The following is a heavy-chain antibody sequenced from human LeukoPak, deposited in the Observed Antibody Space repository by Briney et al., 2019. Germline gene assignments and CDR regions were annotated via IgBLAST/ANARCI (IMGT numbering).Heavy chain of an antibody. V-gene: IGHV3-33*01. J-gene: IGHJ4*02. CDR3: ARDRDPYDFWSGCPFDY. Sequence: GRSLRLSCAASGFTFSSYGMHWVRQAPGKGLEWVAVIWYDGSNKYYADSVKGRFTISRDNSKNTLYLQMNSLRAEDTAVYYCARDRDPYDFWSGCPFDYWGQGTLVTVSS. D-gene: IGHD3-3*01. CDR2: IWYDGSNK. CDR1: GFTFSSYG.